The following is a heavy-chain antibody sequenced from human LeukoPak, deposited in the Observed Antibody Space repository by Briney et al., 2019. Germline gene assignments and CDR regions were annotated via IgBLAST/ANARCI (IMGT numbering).Heavy chain of an antibody. D-gene: IGHD3-10*01. CDR2: ISGSGGST. V-gene: IGHV3-23*01. CDR3: ANPSGSTTN. J-gene: IGHJ4*02. Sequence: GGSLRLSCAASGFTFSSYAMSWVRQAPGKGLEWVSAISGSGGSTYYAVSVKGRFTISRDNSKNTLYLQMNSLRAEDTAVYYLANPSGSTTNWGQETRVTVSP. CDR1: GFTFSSYA.